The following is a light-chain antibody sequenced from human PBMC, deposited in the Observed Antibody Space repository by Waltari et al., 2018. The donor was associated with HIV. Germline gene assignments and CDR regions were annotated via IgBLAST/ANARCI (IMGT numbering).Light chain of an antibody. CDR2: TNN. CDR1: SSNIGATSD. J-gene: IGLJ1*01. CDR3: QSYDSSLSCV. Sequence: QSVLTQPPSVSGAPGQRVTISCTGTSSNIGATSDVHWYQNLPGTAPKLLIYTNNIRPAGVPERFSGSKSGTSACLAITGLQAEDEADYFCQSYDSSLSCVVGTGTRVTVL. V-gene: IGLV1-40*01.